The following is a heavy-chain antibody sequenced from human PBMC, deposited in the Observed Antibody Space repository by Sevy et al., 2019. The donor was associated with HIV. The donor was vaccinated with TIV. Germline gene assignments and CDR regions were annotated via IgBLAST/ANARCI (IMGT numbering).Heavy chain of an antibody. V-gene: IGHV3-7*01. CDR2: IRQDENEI. J-gene: IGHJ4*02. Sequence: GGSLRLSCVASGFTFDTYWMQWVRQAPGQGLEWVANIRQDENEIYYADSVKGRFTNSRENTKESVYLQMSNLRVEDTGFYYCARCYFDLWGQGTLVTVSS. CDR3: ARCYFDL. CDR1: GFTFDTYW.